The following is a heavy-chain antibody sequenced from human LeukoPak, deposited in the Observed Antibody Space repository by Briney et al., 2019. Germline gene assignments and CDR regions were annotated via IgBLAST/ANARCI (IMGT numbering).Heavy chain of an antibody. CDR1: GFTFSDYY. Sequence: GGSLRLSCAASGFTFSDYYMSWIRQAPGKGLEWVSDISGSGGSTYHAESVKGRFTISRDNSKNMVYLQMNSLRAEDTAVYYCTKGRDYSNYPAGLDYWGQGTLVTVSS. CDR2: ISGSGGST. D-gene: IGHD4-11*01. CDR3: TKGRDYSNYPAGLDY. J-gene: IGHJ4*02. V-gene: IGHV3-23*01.